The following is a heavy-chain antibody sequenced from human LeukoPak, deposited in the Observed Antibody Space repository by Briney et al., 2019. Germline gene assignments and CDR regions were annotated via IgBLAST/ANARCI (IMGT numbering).Heavy chain of an antibody. CDR1: GGSISSYY. D-gene: IGHD2/OR15-2a*01. CDR2: IYTSGST. CDR3: ARHVSPYYYYMDV. J-gene: IGHJ6*03. V-gene: IGHV4-4*09. Sequence: SETLSLTCTVSGGSISSYYWSWIRQPPGKGLEWIGYIYTSGSTNYNPSLKSRVTISVDTSKNQFSLKLSSVTAADTAVYYCARHVSPYYYYMDVWGKGTMVTVSS.